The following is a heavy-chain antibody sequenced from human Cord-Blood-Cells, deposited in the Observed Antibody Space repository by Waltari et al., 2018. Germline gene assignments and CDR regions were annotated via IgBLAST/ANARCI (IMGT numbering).Heavy chain of an antibody. Sequence: QVTLKESGPVLVKPTETLTLPCPVSGSSLTNARMGVSRIRPPPGQPLERLAHIFSNDEKSYSTSLKSRLTISKDTSKSQVVLTMTNMDPVDTATYYCARGTAYYDILTGYTYYYYYMDVWGKGTTVTVSS. V-gene: IGHV2-26*01. CDR2: IFSNDEK. CDR1: GSSLTNARMG. D-gene: IGHD3-9*01. CDR3: ARGTAYYDILTGYTYYYYYMDV. J-gene: IGHJ6*03.